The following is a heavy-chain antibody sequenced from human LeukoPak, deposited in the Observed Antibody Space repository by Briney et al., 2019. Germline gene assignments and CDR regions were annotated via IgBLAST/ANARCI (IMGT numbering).Heavy chain of an antibody. Sequence: GGSLRLSCAASGFTFSTYSMNWVRQAPGKGLEWVSSISGSSSFIYYADSVKGRFTISRDNAKNSLYLQMNSLRAEDTAVYYCAYSSRLYFVYWGQGTLVTVSS. CDR2: ISGSSSFI. D-gene: IGHD6-13*01. CDR3: AYSSRLYFVY. V-gene: IGHV3-21*01. J-gene: IGHJ4*02. CDR1: GFTFSTYS.